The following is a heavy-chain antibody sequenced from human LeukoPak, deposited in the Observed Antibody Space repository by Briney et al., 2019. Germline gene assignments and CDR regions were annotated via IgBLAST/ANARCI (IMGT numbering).Heavy chain of an antibody. CDR1: GYTFTSYG. CDR2: INPNSGGT. J-gene: IGHJ5*01. D-gene: IGHD3-22*01. Sequence: GASVKVSCKASGYTFTSYGISWVRQAPGQGLEWMGWINPNSGGTNYAQKFQGRVTMTRDTSISTAYMELSRLRSDDTAVYYCARPEYYYDSSGNYVVGWFDSWGPGILVTVSS. CDR3: ARPEYYYDSSGNYVVGWFDS. V-gene: IGHV1-2*02.